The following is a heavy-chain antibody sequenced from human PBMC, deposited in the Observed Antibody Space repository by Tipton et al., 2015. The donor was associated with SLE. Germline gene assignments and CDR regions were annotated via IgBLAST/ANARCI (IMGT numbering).Heavy chain of an antibody. Sequence: SLRLSCAASGFTVSSNYMTWVRQAPGKGLEWVSGISGSGGSTYYADSVKGRFTISRDNSKNTLYLQMNSLRAEDTAVYYCARGWGYAERYRYFDLWGRGTLVTVSS. CDR1: GFTVSSNY. CDR2: ISGSGGST. V-gene: IGHV3-53*05. J-gene: IGHJ2*01. CDR3: ARGWGYAERYRYFDL. D-gene: IGHD3-16*01.